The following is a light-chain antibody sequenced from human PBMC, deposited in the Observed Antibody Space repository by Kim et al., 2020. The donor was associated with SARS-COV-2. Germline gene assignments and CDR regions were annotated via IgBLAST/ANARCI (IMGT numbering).Light chain of an antibody. CDR2: DAT. V-gene: IGKV3-15*01. CDR1: QTISSN. Sequence: EIVMTQSPATLSVSPGERVTLSCRASQTISSNLAWNQQKGGQPPRLIIYDATTRATGIPSRFSGTGSGTEFTLTVSSLQSEDFAVYYCQQYNLWYTFGQGTKLEIK. J-gene: IGKJ2*01. CDR3: QQYNLWYT.